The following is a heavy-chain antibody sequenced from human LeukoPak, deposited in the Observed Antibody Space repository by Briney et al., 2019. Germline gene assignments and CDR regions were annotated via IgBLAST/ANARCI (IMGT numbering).Heavy chain of an antibody. V-gene: IGHV3-30*04. Sequence: GGSLRLSCAASGFTFSSYAMHWVRQAPGKGLEWVAVISYDGSNKYYADSVKGRFTISRDNSKNTLYLQMNSLRAEDTAVYYCARDQQLRNAFDIWGQGTMVTVSS. CDR1: GFTFSSYA. CDR3: ARDQQLRNAFDI. CDR2: ISYDGSNK. D-gene: IGHD5-18*01. J-gene: IGHJ3*02.